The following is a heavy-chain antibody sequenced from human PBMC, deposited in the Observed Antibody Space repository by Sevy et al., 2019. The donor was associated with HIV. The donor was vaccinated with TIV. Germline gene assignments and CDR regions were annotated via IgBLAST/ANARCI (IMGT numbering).Heavy chain of an antibody. CDR1: GGSISSYY. Sequence: SEALSLTCTVSGGSISSYYWSWIRQPPGKGLEWIGYIYYSGSTNYNPSLKSRVTISVDTSKNQFSLKLSSVTTADTAVYYCARAAAGTHFDYWGQGTLVTVSS. J-gene: IGHJ4*02. CDR2: IYYSGST. CDR3: ARAAAGTHFDY. V-gene: IGHV4-59*01. D-gene: IGHD6-13*01.